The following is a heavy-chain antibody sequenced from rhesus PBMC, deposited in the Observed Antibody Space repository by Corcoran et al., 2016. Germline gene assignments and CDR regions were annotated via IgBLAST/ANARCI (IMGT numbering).Heavy chain of an antibody. CDR2: ISGSSSST. CDR1: GGSVSSSNW. Sequence: QVQLQESGPGLVKPSETLSLTCAVSGGSVSSSNWWSWIRQPPGKGLEWVGNISGSSSSTHSNPTLKSRVTISTDTSKTQFSLRRSSVTAADTAVYYCARGGDYWGQGVLVTVSS. V-gene: IGHV4-65*01. J-gene: IGHJ4*01. CDR3: ARGGDY.